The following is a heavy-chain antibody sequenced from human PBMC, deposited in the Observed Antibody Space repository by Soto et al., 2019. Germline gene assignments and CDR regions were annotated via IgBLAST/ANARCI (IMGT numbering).Heavy chain of an antibody. V-gene: IGHV3-23*01. CDR1: GFTFSNYA. Sequence: EVQLLESGGGLVQPGGYLRLSCAASGFTFSNYAVTCVRQAPGKGLEWVSTIRGSGGSTYYADSVKGRFTISRDNSKNTLYLQMNSLRAEDTAVYYCAKDQGSSWYEIDYWGQGTLVTVSS. J-gene: IGHJ4*02. CDR3: AKDQGSSWYEIDY. D-gene: IGHD6-13*01. CDR2: IRGSGGST.